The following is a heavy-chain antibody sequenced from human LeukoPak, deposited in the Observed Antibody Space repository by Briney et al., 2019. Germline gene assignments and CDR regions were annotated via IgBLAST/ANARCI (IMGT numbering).Heavy chain of an antibody. CDR3: ASLVGATGAFDI. J-gene: IGHJ3*02. CDR1: GYTLTELS. Sequence: ASVKVSCKVSGYTLTELSVHWVRQAPGKGLEWMGGFDPEDGETIYAQKFQGRVTMTEDTSTDTAYMELSSLRSEDPAVYYCASLVGATGAFDIWGQGTMVTVSS. V-gene: IGHV1-24*01. D-gene: IGHD1-26*01. CDR2: FDPEDGET.